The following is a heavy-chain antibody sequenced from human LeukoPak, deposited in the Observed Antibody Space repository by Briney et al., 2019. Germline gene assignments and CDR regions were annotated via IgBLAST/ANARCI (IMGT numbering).Heavy chain of an antibody. CDR3: ASIDHCSSTSCYSH. V-gene: IGHV1-2*02. D-gene: IGHD2-2*02. J-gene: IGHJ4*02. CDR2: INPNSGGT. CDR1: GYTFTGYY. Sequence: GASVKVSCKASGYTFTGYYMHWVRQAPGQGLEWMGWINPNSGGTNYAQKFQGGVTMTRDTSISTAYMELSRLRSDDTAVYYCASIDHCSSTSCYSHWGQGTLVTVSS.